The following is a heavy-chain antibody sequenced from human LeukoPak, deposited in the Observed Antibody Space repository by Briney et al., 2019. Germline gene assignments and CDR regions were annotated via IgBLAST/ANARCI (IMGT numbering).Heavy chain of an antibody. Sequence: SETLSLTCTVSGGSISSYYWSWFRQPAGKGLEWVGRIYTSGSTNYNPSLKSRVTMSVDTSNNRFSLKLMSVTAADTAVYYSAGSPYDFWTGYSPGGTGWFDPWGQGPLVPVSS. CDR3: AGSPYDFWTGYSPGGTGWFDP. V-gene: IGHV4-4*07. D-gene: IGHD3-3*01. J-gene: IGHJ5*02. CDR1: GGSISSYY. CDR2: IYTSGST.